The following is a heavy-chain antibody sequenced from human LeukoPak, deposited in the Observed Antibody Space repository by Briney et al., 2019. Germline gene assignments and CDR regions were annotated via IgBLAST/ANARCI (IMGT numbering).Heavy chain of an antibody. CDR3: AKGTIAVAGIDAFDI. V-gene: IGHV3-9*03. D-gene: IGHD6-19*01. CDR2: ISWNSGSI. CDR1: GFTFDDYA. Sequence: PGGSLRLSCAASGFTFDDYAMHWVRQAPGKGLEWVSGISWNSGSIGYADSVKGRFTISRDNAKNSLYLQMNGLRAEDMALYYCAKGTIAVAGIDAFDIWGQGTMVTVSS. J-gene: IGHJ3*02.